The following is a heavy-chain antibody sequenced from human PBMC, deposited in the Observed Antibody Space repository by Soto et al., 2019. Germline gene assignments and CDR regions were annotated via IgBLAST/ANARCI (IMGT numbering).Heavy chain of an antibody. CDR3: AKGQGYSYDSFTMDV. CDR1: GFNFDDYA. J-gene: IGHJ6*02. CDR2: ISWKSGSV. V-gene: IGHV3-9*01. Sequence: GGSLRLSCAASGFNFDDYAMHWARQAPGKGLEWVSGISWKSGSVGYADSVKGRFTISRDNAKNSLYLQMNTLRAEDTALYYCAKGQGYSYDSFTMDVWGQGTTVTVSS. D-gene: IGHD5-18*01.